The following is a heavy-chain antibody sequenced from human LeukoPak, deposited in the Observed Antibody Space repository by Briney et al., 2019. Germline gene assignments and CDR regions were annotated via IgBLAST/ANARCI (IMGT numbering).Heavy chain of an antibody. D-gene: IGHD3-22*01. V-gene: IGHV4-34*01. CDR1: GGSFSGYY. CDR2: IYHSGST. CDR3: ARGGYDSSGYYYYYYYMDV. J-gene: IGHJ6*03. Sequence: SETLSLTCAVYGGSFSGYYWSWIRQPPGKGLEWIGEIYHSGSTNYNPSLKSRVTISVDTSKNQFSLKLSSVTAADTAVYYCARGGYDSSGYYYYYYYMDVWGKGTTVTISS.